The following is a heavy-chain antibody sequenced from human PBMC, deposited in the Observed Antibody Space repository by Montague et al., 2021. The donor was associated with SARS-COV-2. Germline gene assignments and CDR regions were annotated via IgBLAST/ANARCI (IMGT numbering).Heavy chain of an antibody. V-gene: IGHV4-39*07. D-gene: IGHD6-19*01. CDR1: GGSISTSPYF. CDR3: ARGNRIAVAGTDFDY. CDR2: IYYSGST. J-gene: IGHJ4*02. Sequence: SETLSLTCTVSGGSISTSPYFWGWIHQPPGNGLEWIGSIYYSGSTYYNPSLKSRVAISIDTSENQFSLKLSSVTAADTAVYYCARGNRIAVAGTDFDYWGQGTLVAVSS.